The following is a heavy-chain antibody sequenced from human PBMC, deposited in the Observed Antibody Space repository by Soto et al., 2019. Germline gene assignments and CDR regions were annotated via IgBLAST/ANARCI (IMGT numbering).Heavy chain of an antibody. CDR1: GGSISSYY. CDR3: AGSRGYSYGTDY. D-gene: IGHD5-18*01. CDR2: IYYSGST. Sequence: PSETLSLTCTVSGGSISSYYWSWIRQPPGKGLEWIGYIYYSGSTNYNPSLKSRVTISVDTSKNQFSLKLSSVTAADTAVYYCAGSRGYSYGTDYWGQGTLVTVSS. J-gene: IGHJ4*02. V-gene: IGHV4-59*01.